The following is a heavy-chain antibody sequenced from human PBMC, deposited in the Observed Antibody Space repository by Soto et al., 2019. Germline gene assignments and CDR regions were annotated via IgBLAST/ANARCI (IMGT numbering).Heavy chain of an antibody. CDR3: ARGQQWLPSSLYYFDY. CDR2: IYHSGST. V-gene: IGHV4-4*02. J-gene: IGHJ4*02. CDR1: SGSISSSNW. Sequence: AETLSLTCAVSSGSISSSNWWSWVRQPPGKGLEWIGEIYHSGSTNYNPSLKSRVTISVDKSKNQFSLKLSSVTAADTAVYYCARGQQWLPSSLYYFDYWGQGTLVTVSS. D-gene: IGHD6-19*01.